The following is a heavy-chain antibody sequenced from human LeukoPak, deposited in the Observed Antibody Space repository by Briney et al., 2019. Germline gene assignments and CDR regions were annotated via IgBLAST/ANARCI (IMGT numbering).Heavy chain of an antibody. CDR3: ARDTPFGYDSSGYPYYYFDY. D-gene: IGHD3-22*01. CDR2: IYTSGST. CDR1: GGSFSGYY. J-gene: IGHJ4*02. V-gene: IGHV4-59*10. Sequence: SETLSLTCAVYGGSFSGYYWSWIRQPPGKGLEWIGRIYTSGSTNYNPSLKSRVTISVDTSKNQFSLKLSSVTAADTAVYYCARDTPFGYDSSGYPYYYFDYWGQGTLVTVSS.